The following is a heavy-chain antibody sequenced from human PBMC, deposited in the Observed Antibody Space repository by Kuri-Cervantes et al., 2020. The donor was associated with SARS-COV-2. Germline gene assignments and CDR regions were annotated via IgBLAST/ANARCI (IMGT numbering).Heavy chain of an antibody. D-gene: IGHD2-15*01. CDR1: GSTFSSYA. V-gene: IGHV3-23*01. CDR3: AKDLGYCSGGSCYADYFDY. Sequence: GESLKISCAASGSTFSSYAMSWVRQAPGKGLEWVSAISGSGGSTYYADSVKGRFTISRDNSKNTLYLQMNSLRAEDTAVYYCAKDLGYCSGGSCYADYFDYWGQGTLVTVSS. CDR2: ISGSGGST. J-gene: IGHJ4*02.